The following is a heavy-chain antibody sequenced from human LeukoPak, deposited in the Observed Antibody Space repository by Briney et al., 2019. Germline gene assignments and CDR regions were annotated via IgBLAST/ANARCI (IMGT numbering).Heavy chain of an antibody. J-gene: IGHJ4*02. V-gene: IGHV4-34*01. CDR1: GGSFSGYY. CDR3: ARGLTTDVEYYYDSSGYYRYYFDY. CDR2: INHSGST. Sequence: SETLSLTCAVYGGSFSGYYRSWIRQPPGKGLEWIGEINHSGSTNYNPSLKSRVTISVDTSKNQFSLKLSSVTAADTAVYYCARGLTTDVEYYYDSSGYYRYYFDYWGQGTLVTVSS. D-gene: IGHD3-22*01.